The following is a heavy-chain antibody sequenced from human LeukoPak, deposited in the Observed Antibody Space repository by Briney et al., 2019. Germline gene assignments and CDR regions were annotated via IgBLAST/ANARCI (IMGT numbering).Heavy chain of an antibody. J-gene: IGHJ4*02. CDR2: IYYSGST. V-gene: IGHV4-31*03. CDR1: GGSISSGGYY. Sequence: SQTLSLTCTVSGGSISSGGYYWSWIRQHPGKGLEWIGYIYYSGSTYYNPSLKSRVTISVDTSKNQFSLKLSSVTAADTAVYYCARDVSPRYYYGSGSYYNVDYFDYWGQGTLVTVSS. D-gene: IGHD3-10*01. CDR3: ARDVSPRYYYGSGSYYNVDYFDY.